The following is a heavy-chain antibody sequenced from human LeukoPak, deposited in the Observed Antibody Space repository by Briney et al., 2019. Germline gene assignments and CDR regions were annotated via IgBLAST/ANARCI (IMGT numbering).Heavy chain of an antibody. Sequence: SETLSLTCAVYGGSFSGYYWSWIRQPPGKGLEWIGEINHSGSTNYNPSLKSRVTISVDTSKNQFSLKLSSVTAADTAVYYCARRIVGATDRWGQGTLVTVSS. CDR1: GGSFSGYY. V-gene: IGHV4-34*01. D-gene: IGHD1-26*01. CDR2: INHSGST. CDR3: ARRIVGATDR. J-gene: IGHJ4*02.